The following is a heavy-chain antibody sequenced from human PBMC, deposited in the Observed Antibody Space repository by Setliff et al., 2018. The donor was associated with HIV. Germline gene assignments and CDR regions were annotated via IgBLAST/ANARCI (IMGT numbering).Heavy chain of an antibody. D-gene: IGHD3-9*01. J-gene: IGHJ4*02. CDR3: ARRAEDLAINPPSFDYYFDY. CDR1: GYRFTDFY. Sequence: ASVKVSCKTFGYRFTDFYVNWVRQAPGQGLEWMGWINPKSDATKNAQKFQGRVTMTRDTSISTVYMELSSLRSDDTALYFCARRAEDLAINPPSFDYYFDYWGQGTPVTVSS. V-gene: IGHV1-2*02. CDR2: INPKSDAT.